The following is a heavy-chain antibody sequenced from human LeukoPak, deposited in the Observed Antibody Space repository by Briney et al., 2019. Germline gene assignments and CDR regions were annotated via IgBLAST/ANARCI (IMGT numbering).Heavy chain of an antibody. Sequence: GGSLRLSCAASGFTFSDYNMRWIRQTPGKGLEWVSSISRSGSTKYYADSVKGRFTISRDNAKNSLFLQMNSLRAEDTAVYYCASRNYYDSSGWEYFDYWGQGTLVTVSS. D-gene: IGHD3-22*01. CDR2: ISRSGSTK. CDR3: ASRNYYDSSGWEYFDY. CDR1: GFTFSDYN. J-gene: IGHJ4*02. V-gene: IGHV3-11*01.